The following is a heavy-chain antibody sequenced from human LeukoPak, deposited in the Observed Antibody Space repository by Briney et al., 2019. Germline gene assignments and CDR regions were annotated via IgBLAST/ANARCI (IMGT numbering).Heavy chain of an antibody. CDR1: GGSISSYY. D-gene: IGHD3-10*02. CDR2: IYTSGST. V-gene: IGHV4-4*07. J-gene: IGHJ2*01. Sequence: KPSETLSLTCTVSGGSISSYYWSWIRQPAGKGLEWIGRIYTSGSTNYNTSLKSRVTISVDKSKNKSSLKLSSVTAADTAVYYCARVSRVRAAPDWYFDLWGRGTLVTVSS. CDR3: ARVSRVRAAPDWYFDL.